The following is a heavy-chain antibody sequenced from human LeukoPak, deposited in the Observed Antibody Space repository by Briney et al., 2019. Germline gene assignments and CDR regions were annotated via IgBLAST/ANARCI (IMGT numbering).Heavy chain of an antibody. CDR2: IIPIFGTA. D-gene: IGHD3-10*01. CDR1: GGTFSSYA. CDR3: ATDLTGFDY. V-gene: IGHV1-69*06. J-gene: IGHJ4*02. Sequence: GASVKVSCKASGGTFSSYAISWVRQAPGQGLEWMGGIIPIFGTANYAQKFQGRVTMTEDTSTDTAYMELSSLRSEDTAVYYCATDLTGFDYWGQGTLVTVSS.